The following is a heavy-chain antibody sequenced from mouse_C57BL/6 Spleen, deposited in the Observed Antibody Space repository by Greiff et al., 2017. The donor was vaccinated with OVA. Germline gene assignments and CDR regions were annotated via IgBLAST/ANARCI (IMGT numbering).Heavy chain of an antibody. Sequence: VQVVESGPGLVAPSQSLSIPCTVSGFSLTSYGVDWVRQSPGKGLEWLGVIWGVGSTNYNSALKSRLSISKDNSKSQVFLKMNSLQTDDTAMYYCARGLLSLSMDYWGQGTSVTVSS. V-gene: IGHV2-6*01. CDR2: IWGVGST. CDR1: GFSLTSYG. J-gene: IGHJ4*01. CDR3: ARGLLSLSMDY. D-gene: IGHD2-10*01.